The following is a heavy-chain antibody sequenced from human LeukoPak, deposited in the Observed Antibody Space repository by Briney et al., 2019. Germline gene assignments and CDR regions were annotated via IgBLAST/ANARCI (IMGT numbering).Heavy chain of an antibody. CDR3: AKDRLELPEGYYYYMDV. CDR2: ISSSSSYI. Sequence: PGGSLRLSCAASGFTFSSYSMNWLRQAPGKGLDWVSSISSSSSYIYYADSVKGRFTISRDNAKNSLYLQMNSPRAEDTAVYYCAKDRLELPEGYYYYMDVWGKGTTVTVSS. J-gene: IGHJ6*03. D-gene: IGHD1-7*01. CDR1: GFTFSSYS. V-gene: IGHV3-21*04.